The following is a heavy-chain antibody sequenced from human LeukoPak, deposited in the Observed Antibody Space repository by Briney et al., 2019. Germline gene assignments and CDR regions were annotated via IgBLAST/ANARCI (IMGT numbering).Heavy chain of an antibody. CDR1: GFTFDDYG. Sequence: PGGSLRLSCAASGFTFDDYGMSWVRQAPGKGLEWVSDINWNGGSTGYADSVKGRFTISRDNAKNSLYLQMNSLRAEDTALYYCARERAVAGTFNYFDYWGQGTLVTVSS. CDR3: ARERAVAGTFNYFDY. CDR2: INWNGGST. J-gene: IGHJ4*02. D-gene: IGHD6-19*01. V-gene: IGHV3-20*04.